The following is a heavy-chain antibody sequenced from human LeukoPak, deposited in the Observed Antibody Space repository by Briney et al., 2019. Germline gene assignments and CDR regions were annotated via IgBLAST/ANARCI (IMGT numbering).Heavy chain of an antibody. V-gene: IGHV4-34*01. CDR2: INHSGST. CDR1: GGSFSGYY. J-gene: IGHJ4*02. D-gene: IGHD2-21*01. Sequence: SETLSLTCAVYGGSFSGYYWSWIRQPPGKGLEWIGEINHSGSTNYNPSLKSRVTISVDTSKNQFSLKVNSVTAADTAVYYCGGGGWVHDIYLHYWGQGTLVTVSS. CDR3: GGGGWVHDIYLHY.